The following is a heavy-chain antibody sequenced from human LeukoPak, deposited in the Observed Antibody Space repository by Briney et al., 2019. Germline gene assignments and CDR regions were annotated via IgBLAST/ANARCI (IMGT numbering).Heavy chain of an antibody. CDR1: GYTLTELS. J-gene: IGHJ3*02. CDR2: FDPEDGET. CDR3: ARQWLVLEGNLGVFDI. Sequence: APVTVSCKVSGYTLTELSMHWVRRAPGKGLEWMGGFDPEDGETIYAQKFQGRVTMTEDTSTDTAYMELSSLRSEDTAVYYCARQWLVLEGNLGVFDIWGQGTMVTVSS. V-gene: IGHV1-24*01. D-gene: IGHD6-19*01.